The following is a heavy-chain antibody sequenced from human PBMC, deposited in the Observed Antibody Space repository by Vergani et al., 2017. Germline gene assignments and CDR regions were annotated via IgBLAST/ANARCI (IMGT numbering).Heavy chain of an antibody. Sequence: EVQLVESGGGLVQPGGSLRLSCAASGFTFSSYAMNWVRQAPGKGLEWVSYISSSGSTIYYADSVKGRFTISRYNAKNSLYLQMNSLRAEDPAVSYCARGEGPRGMDVWGQGTTVTVSS. V-gene: IGHV3-48*03. J-gene: IGHJ6*02. CDR2: ISSSGSTI. D-gene: IGHD1-26*01. CDR1: GFTFSSYA. CDR3: ARGEGPRGMDV.